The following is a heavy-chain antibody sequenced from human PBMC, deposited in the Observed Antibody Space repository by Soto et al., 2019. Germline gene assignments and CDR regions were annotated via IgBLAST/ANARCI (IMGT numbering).Heavy chain of an antibody. CDR3: AIRCGGDCYINDY. CDR1: GGSVSSGSYY. CDR2: IYYSGST. V-gene: IGHV4-61*01. D-gene: IGHD2-21*02. J-gene: IGHJ4*02. Sequence: ASETLSLTCTVSGGSVSSGSYYWSWIRQPPGKGLEWIGYIYYSGSTNYNPSLKSRVTISVDTSKNQFSLKLSSVTAADTAVYYCAIRCGGDCYINDYWDRGTLVTVSS.